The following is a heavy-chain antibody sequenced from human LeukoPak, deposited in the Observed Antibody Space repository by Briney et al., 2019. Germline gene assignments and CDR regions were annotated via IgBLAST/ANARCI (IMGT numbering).Heavy chain of an antibody. D-gene: IGHD5-24*01. CDR1: GYAFTDYG. CDR2: ISGYTGAT. J-gene: IGHJ4*02. Sequence: ASVKVSCKASGYAFTDYGIGWVRQAPGHGLEWLGWISGYTGATNYAQNLQARVTMTTDTATSTAYMELRSLTSDDTAMYYCATGWRSLQSNQISPFDSWGLGTLVTVSS. V-gene: IGHV1-18*04. CDR3: ATGWRSLQSNQISPFDS.